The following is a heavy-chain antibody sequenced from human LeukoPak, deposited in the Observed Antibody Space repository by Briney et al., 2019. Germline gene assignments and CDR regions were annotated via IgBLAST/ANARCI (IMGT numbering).Heavy chain of an antibody. CDR3: ARDRGYGDTYYFDY. D-gene: IGHD4-17*01. CDR1: GGSISNYY. Sequence: PSETLSLTCSVSGGSISNYYWSWIRQPPGKGLEWMGYIQNSVNTNYNPSLTSRVTMSVDTSQNQFSLKLSSVTAADTAVYDCARDRGYGDTYYFDYWGQGTLVTVSS. CDR2: IQNSVNT. J-gene: IGHJ4*02. V-gene: IGHV4-59*01.